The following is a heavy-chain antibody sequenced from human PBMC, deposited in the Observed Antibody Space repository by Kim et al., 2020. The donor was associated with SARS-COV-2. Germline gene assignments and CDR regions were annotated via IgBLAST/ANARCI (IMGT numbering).Heavy chain of an antibody. CDR1: GGSISSSSYY. J-gene: IGHJ4*02. V-gene: IGHV4-39*01. CDR3: ATIMESLYYYDSSGYYPDY. D-gene: IGHD3-22*01. Sequence: SETLSLTCTVSGGSISSSSYYWGWIRQPPGKGLEWIGSIYYSGSTYYNPSLKSRVTISVDTSKNQFSLKLSPVTAADTAVYYCATIMESLYYYDSSGYYPDYWGQGTLVTVSS. CDR2: IYYSGST.